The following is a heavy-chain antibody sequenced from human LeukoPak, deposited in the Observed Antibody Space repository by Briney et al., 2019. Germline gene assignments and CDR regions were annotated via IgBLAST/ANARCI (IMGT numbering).Heavy chain of an antibody. CDR2: IYYSGST. D-gene: IGHD3-22*01. Sequence: SETLSLTCTVSGGSISSYYWSWIRQPPGKGLEWIGYIYYSGSTNYNPSLKSRVTISVDKSKNQFSLKLSSVTAADTAVYYCARDEGDYDSSGYYYVGYFDYWGQGTLVTVSS. CDR1: GGSISSYY. CDR3: ARDEGDYDSSGYYYVGYFDY. V-gene: IGHV4-59*01. J-gene: IGHJ4*02.